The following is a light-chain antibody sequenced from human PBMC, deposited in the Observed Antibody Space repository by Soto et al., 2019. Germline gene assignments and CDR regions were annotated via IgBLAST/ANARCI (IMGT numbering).Light chain of an antibody. Sequence: DIQMTQSPSTLSASVGDRVTITCRASQTISSWVAWYQQKPGKAPELLIYKATSLESGVPSRFSGSGSGTEFSPTSSSLQPVEFAAYYGQQYNTYFSLTFGGGTKVDIK. V-gene: IGKV1-5*03. CDR3: QQYNTYFSLT. CDR1: QTISSW. J-gene: IGKJ4*01. CDR2: KAT.